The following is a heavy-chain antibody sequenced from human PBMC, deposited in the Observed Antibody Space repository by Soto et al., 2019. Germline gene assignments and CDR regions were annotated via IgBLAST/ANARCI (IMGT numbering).Heavy chain of an antibody. Sequence: NPSETLSLTCAVYGGSFSGYYWSWIRQPPGKGLEWIGEINHSGSTNYNPSLKSRVTISVDTSKNQFSLKLSSVTAADTAVYYCARSGVVIRYFDYWGQGTLVTVSS. CDR1: GGSFSGYY. CDR3: ARSGVVIRYFDY. V-gene: IGHV4-34*01. D-gene: IGHD3-3*01. J-gene: IGHJ4*02. CDR2: INHSGST.